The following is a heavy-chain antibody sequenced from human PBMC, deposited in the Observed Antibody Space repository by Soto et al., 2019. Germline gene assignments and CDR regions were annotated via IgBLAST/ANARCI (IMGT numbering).Heavy chain of an antibody. CDR2: INHSGTT. V-gene: IGHV4-34*01. D-gene: IGHD1-1*01. J-gene: IGHJ5*02. CDR3: ARGWRFDP. CDR1: GGSFSCYQ. Sequence: SETLSLTCVVYGGSFSCYQWNWIRQSPGQGLEWIGEINHSGTTKYNPSLESRINLSVDTSKKQFSLKMFSVTAADTAIYYCARGWRFDPWGQGTQVTVSS.